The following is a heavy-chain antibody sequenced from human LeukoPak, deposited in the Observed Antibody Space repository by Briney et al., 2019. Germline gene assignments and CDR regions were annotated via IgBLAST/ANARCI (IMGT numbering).Heavy chain of an antibody. Sequence: PGGSLRLSCAASGFTVSSNYMSRVRQAPGKGLEWVSVIYSGGSTYYADSVKGRFTISRDNSKNTLYLQMNSLRAEDTAVYYCARRFYDFHDAFDIWGQGTMVTVSS. J-gene: IGHJ3*02. CDR3: ARRFYDFHDAFDI. D-gene: IGHD3/OR15-3a*01. V-gene: IGHV3-53*01. CDR1: GFTVSSNY. CDR2: IYSGGST.